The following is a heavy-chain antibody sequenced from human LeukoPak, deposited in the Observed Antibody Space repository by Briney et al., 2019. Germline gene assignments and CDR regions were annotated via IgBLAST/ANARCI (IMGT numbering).Heavy chain of an antibody. V-gene: IGHV1-46*01. Sequence: ASVKVSCKASGYTFTSYYMHWVRQAPGQGLEWMGIINPNVGSTTYAQKFQGRVTITRDTSTSTVYMELSSLRSEDTAVFYCARSIGDYPTNYYFDYWGQGTLVTVSS. D-gene: IGHD2-21*01. CDR2: INPNVGST. CDR3: ARSIGDYPTNYYFDY. CDR1: GYTFTSYY. J-gene: IGHJ4*02.